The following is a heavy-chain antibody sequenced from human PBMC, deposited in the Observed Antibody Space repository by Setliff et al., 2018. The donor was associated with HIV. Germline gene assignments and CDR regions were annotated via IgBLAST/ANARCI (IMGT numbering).Heavy chain of an antibody. V-gene: IGHV4-39*01. D-gene: IGHD3-22*01. CDR2: IHYDEKT. Sequence: PSETLSLTCTVSGDSASNSRYYWAWIRQPPGKGLEYIGSIHYDEKTYYNPSLKSRVTISIDTSKNQFSLKLTSVTAADTAMYYCASRIYYYDESRVLREEGFVPWGQGTLVTVSS. CDR1: GDSASNSRYY. CDR3: ASRIYYYDESRVLREEGFVP. J-gene: IGHJ5*02.